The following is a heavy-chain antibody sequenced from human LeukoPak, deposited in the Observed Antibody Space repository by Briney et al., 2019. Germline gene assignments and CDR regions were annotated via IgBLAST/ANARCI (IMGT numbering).Heavy chain of an antibody. D-gene: IGHD3-9*01. CDR1: GYIFTGYY. Sequence: ASVKVSCKASGYIFTGYYIHWVRQAPGQGLEWMGWINPNSGGTNYAQRFQGRVTMTRDTSISTAYMELSRLRSDDTAVYHCARGFDWLEYYFDYWGQGTLVTVSS. CDR3: ARGFDWLEYYFDY. J-gene: IGHJ4*02. CDR2: INPNSGGT. V-gene: IGHV1-2*02.